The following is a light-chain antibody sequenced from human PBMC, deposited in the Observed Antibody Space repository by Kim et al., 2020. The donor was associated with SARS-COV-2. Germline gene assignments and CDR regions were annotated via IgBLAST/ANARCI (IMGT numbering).Light chain of an antibody. CDR1: QHINSNK. J-gene: IGKJ1*01. Sequence: ETELTQSPATLSSSPGERANLSCRASQHINSNKLAWYQQLSGQPPRLVIYRASLRPAGIPDRFSGSGSGTEFALTISRLEPEDFAVYYCQQYGNSPLTFGQGTKVDIK. CDR2: RAS. V-gene: IGKV3-20*01. CDR3: QQYGNSPLT.